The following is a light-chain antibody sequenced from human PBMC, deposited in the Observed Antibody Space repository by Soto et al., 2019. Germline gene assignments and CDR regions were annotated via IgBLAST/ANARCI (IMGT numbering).Light chain of an antibody. J-gene: IGLJ2*01. CDR3: CSYAGSYSVV. V-gene: IGLV2-11*01. CDR2: DVS. CDR1: SNDVGAYNY. Sequence: QSALTQPRSVSGSPGQSITISCTGTSNDVGAYNYVSWYQQHPGKAPKVLIYDVSKRPSGVPDRFSGSKSANTASLTISGLQADDEADYFCCSYAGSYSVVFGGGTKVTVL.